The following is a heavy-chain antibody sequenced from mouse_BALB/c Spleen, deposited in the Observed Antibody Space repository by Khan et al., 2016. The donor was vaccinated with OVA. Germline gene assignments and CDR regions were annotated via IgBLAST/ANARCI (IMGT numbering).Heavy chain of an antibody. CDR2: IWSGGIT. J-gene: IGHJ2*01. CDR3: GRNRNGDFDS. D-gene: IGHD1-1*02. V-gene: IGHV2-2*02. Sequence: QVQLKESGPGLVQPSQSLSITCTVSGFSLANYGVHWVRQSPGKGLEWLGVIWSGGITDYNATFIYRLSISKDNSKGQVFFQMNSLEANDTARYYWGRNRNGDFDSWGQGSTLTVSA. CDR1: GFSLANYG.